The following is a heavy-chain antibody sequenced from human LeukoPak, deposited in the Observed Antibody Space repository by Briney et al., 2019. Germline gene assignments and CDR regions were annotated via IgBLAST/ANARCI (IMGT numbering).Heavy chain of an antibody. CDR3: ASSYSSGWYYFDY. CDR1: GGSISSGSYY. V-gene: IGHV4-30-4*08. D-gene: IGHD6-19*01. CDR2: IYYSGST. Sequence: PSQTLSLTCTVSGGSISSGSYYWSWIRQPAGKGLEWIGYIYYSGSTYYNPSLKSRVTISVDTSKNQFSLKLSSVTAADTAVYYCASSYSSGWYYFDYWGQGTLVTVSS. J-gene: IGHJ4*02.